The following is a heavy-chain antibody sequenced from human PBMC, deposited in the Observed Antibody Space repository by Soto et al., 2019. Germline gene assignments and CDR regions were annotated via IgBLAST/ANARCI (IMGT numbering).Heavy chain of an antibody. J-gene: IGHJ4*02. Sequence: PSETLCLTCTVSGGSISSYYWSWIRQPPGKGLEWIGYIYNSGGTNYNPSLKSRVTISVDTSKNQFSLKLSSVTAADTAVYYCARRYGYSFDYWGQGTLVTSPQ. CDR3: ARRYGYSFDY. CDR2: IYNSGGT. CDR1: GGSISSYY. V-gene: IGHV4-59*08. D-gene: IGHD1-1*01.